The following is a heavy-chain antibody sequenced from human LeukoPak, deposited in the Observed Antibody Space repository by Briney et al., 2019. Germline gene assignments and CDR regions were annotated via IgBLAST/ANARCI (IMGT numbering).Heavy chain of an antibody. V-gene: IGHV3-23*01. CDR1: GFTFSSCA. CDR3: ARHPCSGGSCNWFDP. Sequence: GGSLRLSCAASGFTFSSCAMSWVRQAPGKGLEWVSGISGDGGSTYYADSVKGRFTISRDNSKNTLYLQMNSLRAEDTAVYYCARHPCSGGSCNWFDPWGQGTLVTVSS. CDR2: ISGDGGST. D-gene: IGHD2-15*01. J-gene: IGHJ5*02.